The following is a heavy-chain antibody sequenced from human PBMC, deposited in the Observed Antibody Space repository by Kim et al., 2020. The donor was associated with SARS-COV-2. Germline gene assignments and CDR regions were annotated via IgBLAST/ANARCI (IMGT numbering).Heavy chain of an antibody. D-gene: IGHD5-12*01. CDR1: GGSISSGGYY. V-gene: IGHV4-31*03. Sequence: SETLSLTCTVSGGSISSGGYYWSWIRQHPGKGLEWIGYIYYSGSTYYNPSLKSRVTISVDTSKNQFSLKLSSVTAADTAVYYCARDGWMAIDYWGQGTLVTVSS. CDR2: IYYSGST. CDR3: ARDGWMAIDY. J-gene: IGHJ4*02.